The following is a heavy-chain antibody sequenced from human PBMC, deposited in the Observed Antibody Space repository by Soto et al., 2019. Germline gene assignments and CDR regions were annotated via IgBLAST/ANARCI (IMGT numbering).Heavy chain of an antibody. CDR1: GFSVSSNY. Sequence: EVQLVESGGGLIQPGGSLRLSCAASGFSVSSNYMSWVRQAPGKGLEWVSVFYTDGSRYYADSVKGRCTMSRDTSKNSLYLQMDSLRAEDAALYFCVKDSYSDFWNTYYTGAGAFDLWGQGTMVTVSS. CDR3: VKDSYSDFWNTYYTGAGAFDL. V-gene: IGHV3-53*01. J-gene: IGHJ3*01. CDR2: FYTDGSR. D-gene: IGHD3-3*01.